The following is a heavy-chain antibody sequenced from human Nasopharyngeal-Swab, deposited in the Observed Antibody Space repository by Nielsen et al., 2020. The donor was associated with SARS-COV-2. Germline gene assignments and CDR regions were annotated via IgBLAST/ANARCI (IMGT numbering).Heavy chain of an antibody. V-gene: IGHV1-69*04. CDR3: ARAGRGYSNGEIDGFHYMDI. Sequence: SVKVSCKASGGTFTNYGITWVRQAPGQGLEWIGRIIPILGKANNARKFQGRVTITADKSTSTVYMELSSLRSEDTAVYYCARAGRGYSNGEIDGFHYMDIWGRGTAVAVSS. J-gene: IGHJ6*03. CDR2: IIPILGKA. D-gene: IGHD5-12*01. CDR1: GGTFTNYG.